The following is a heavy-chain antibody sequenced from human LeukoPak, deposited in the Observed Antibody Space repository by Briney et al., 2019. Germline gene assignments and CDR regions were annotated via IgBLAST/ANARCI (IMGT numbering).Heavy chain of an antibody. CDR3: ARDRMTTVTSDY. Sequence: GGSLRLSCAASGFIFSSYGMHWVRQAPGKGLEWVAIIWFDGSNKYYADSVKGRFTISRDNSKNTLYLQMNSLRAEDTAVYYCARDRMTTVTSDYWGQGTLVTVSS. D-gene: IGHD4-17*01. CDR2: IWFDGSNK. V-gene: IGHV3-30*02. J-gene: IGHJ4*02. CDR1: GFIFSSYG.